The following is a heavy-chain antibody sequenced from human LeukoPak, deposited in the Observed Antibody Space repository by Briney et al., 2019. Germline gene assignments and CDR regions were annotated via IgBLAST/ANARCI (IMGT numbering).Heavy chain of an antibody. CDR3: VKDQAHSSGWYGAFDI. CDR1: GFTFTSYD. V-gene: IGHV1-8*01. CDR2: MNPNTGNT. D-gene: IGHD6-19*01. J-gene: IGHJ3*02. Sequence: ASVKVSCKASGFTFTSYDINWVRQASGQGLEWMGWMNPNTGNTGYAQKFQGRVTITRDTSISTAYMELRGLSSEDTAVYYCVKDQAHSSGWYGAFDIWGQGTMVTVSS.